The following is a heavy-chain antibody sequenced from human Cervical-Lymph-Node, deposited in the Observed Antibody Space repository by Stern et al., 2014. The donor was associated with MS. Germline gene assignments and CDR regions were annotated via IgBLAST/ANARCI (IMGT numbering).Heavy chain of an antibody. J-gene: IGHJ4*02. Sequence: VQLVESGGGVVQPGRSLRLSCAASGFTFSSYAMPWVRQAPGTGLEWVALISYDGNNKYSADSVKGRFAISRDNSKNTLYLQMNSLRTEDTAVYYCATKAPTYCSGASCFDYWGQGTLVTVSS. CDR2: ISYDGNNK. CDR1: GFTFSSYA. D-gene: IGHD2-15*01. V-gene: IGHV3-30*09. CDR3: ATKAPTYCSGASCFDY.